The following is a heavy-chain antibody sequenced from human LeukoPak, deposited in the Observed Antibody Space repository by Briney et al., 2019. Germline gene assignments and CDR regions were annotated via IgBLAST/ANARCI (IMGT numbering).Heavy chain of an antibody. CDR3: ARGPARRFDY. Sequence: SETLSLTCAVYGGSFSGYYWSWIRQPPGKGLEWIGEISHSGSTNYNPSLKSRVTISVDTSKNQFSLKLSSVTAADTAVYYCARGPARRFDYWGQGTLVTVSS. CDR2: ISHSGST. V-gene: IGHV4-34*01. J-gene: IGHJ4*02. CDR1: GGSFSGYY.